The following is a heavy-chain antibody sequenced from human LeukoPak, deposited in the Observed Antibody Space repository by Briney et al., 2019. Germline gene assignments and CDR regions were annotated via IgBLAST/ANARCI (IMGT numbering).Heavy chain of an antibody. CDR3: ARVLYDTRTFDY. CDR1: GYSISSGYY. Sequence: SETLSLTCDVSGYSISSGYYWAWIRQTPGKGLQYIGMIYSTGDAYYSPSLKSRVTMSVDTSKNQFSLQLTSVTGADTAIYYCARVLYDTRTFDYWGQGTLVTVSS. V-gene: IGHV4-38-2*01. J-gene: IGHJ4*02. CDR2: IYSTGDA. D-gene: IGHD3-22*01.